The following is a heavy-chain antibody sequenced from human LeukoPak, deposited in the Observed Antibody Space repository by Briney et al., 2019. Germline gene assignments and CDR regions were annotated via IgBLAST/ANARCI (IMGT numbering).Heavy chain of an antibody. CDR2: IKQDGSEK. J-gene: IGHJ4*02. Sequence: GGSLRLSCAASGLTFSNYWMDWVRQAPGKGLGGVANIKQDGSEKNYVDSVKGRFIISRDNAKNSLYLQMNTLRADDTAVYYRARDGFGTGSNWGQGTLVTVSS. V-gene: IGHV3-7*03. D-gene: IGHD3-16*01. CDR3: ARDGFGTGSN. CDR1: GLTFSNYW.